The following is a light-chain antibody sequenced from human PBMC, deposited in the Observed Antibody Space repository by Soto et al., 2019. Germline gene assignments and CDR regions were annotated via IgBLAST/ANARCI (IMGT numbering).Light chain of an antibody. Sequence: IQMTQSPSTLSASVGDRVTITCRASQSISSWLAWYQQKPGKAPKLLIYDASSLESGVPSRFSGSGSGAEFILTINPLQAEDFATYYCLHTFSFPRTFGQGTKVDIK. CDR1: QSISSW. CDR2: DAS. V-gene: IGKV1-5*01. J-gene: IGKJ1*01. CDR3: LHTFSFPRT.